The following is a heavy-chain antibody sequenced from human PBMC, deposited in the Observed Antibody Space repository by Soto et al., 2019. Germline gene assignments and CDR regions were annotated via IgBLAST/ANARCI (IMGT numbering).Heavy chain of an antibody. D-gene: IGHD2-15*01. CDR1: GFSFSTYD. CDR3: ARDRCFDGSCYSASDF. J-gene: IGHJ4*02. CDR2: ISTTSFTI. Sequence: LRLSCVASGFSFSTYDMDWVRQAPGKAPEWIAHISTTSFTIYYADSVKGRFTISRDNVRNSLYLEMKSLRDEDTAVYYCARDRCFDGSCYSASDFWGQGIQVTSPQ. V-gene: IGHV3-48*02.